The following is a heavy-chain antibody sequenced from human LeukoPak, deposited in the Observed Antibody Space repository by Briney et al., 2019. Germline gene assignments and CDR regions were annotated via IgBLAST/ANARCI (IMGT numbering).Heavy chain of an antibody. Sequence: ASVKVSCKASGYTFTSYGISWVRQAPGQGLEWMGWISAYNGNTNYAQKLQGRVTMTTDTSTSTAYMELRSLRSDDTAVYYYARAPLRSSEGAFDIWGQGTMVSASS. J-gene: IGHJ3*02. V-gene: IGHV1-18*01. CDR3: ARAPLRSSEGAFDI. CDR2: ISAYNGNT. CDR1: GYTFTSYG.